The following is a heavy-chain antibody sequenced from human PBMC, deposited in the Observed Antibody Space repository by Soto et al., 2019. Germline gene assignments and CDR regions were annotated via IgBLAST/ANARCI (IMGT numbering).Heavy chain of an antibody. CDR3: ARDLGWTDLLNTYYYGMDV. Sequence: EVQLVETGGGLIQPGGSLRLSCEVSGFSVSDSSMSWVRQAPGKGLEWVSVFYRGGSTDYADSVKGGGTVSRDTFKNTLFLQMDSLTVEDTAVYFCARDLGWTDLLNTYYYGMDVWGQGTTVTVS. CDR2: FYRGGST. V-gene: IGHV3-53*02. D-gene: IGHD1-1*01. CDR1: GFSVSDSS. J-gene: IGHJ6*02.